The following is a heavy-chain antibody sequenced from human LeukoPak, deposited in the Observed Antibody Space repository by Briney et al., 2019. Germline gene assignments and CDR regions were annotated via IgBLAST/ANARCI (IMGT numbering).Heavy chain of an antibody. D-gene: IGHD2-2*01. Sequence: PGGSLRLSCAASRFTVSSNYMSWVRQAPGKGLEWVSVIYSGGSTYYADSVKGRFTISRDNSKNTLYLQMNSLRAEDTAVYYCARNVVARRALYFDYWGQGTLVTVSS. J-gene: IGHJ4*02. CDR2: IYSGGST. CDR3: ARNVVARRALYFDY. V-gene: IGHV3-53*01. CDR1: RFTVSSNY.